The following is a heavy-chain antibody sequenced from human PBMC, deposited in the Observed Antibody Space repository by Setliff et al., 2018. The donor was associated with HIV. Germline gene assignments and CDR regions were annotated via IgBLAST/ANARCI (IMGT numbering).Heavy chain of an antibody. CDR1: GFTFSYYS. V-gene: IGHV3-21*01. J-gene: IGHJ5*02. Sequence: KTGGSLRLSCAASGFTFSYYSTNWVRQAPGKGLEWVSSISSSSISIYYADSVKGRFTISRDNAKNSLYLQMNSLRAEDTAVYYCAREGAVATYNWFDPWGQGTLVTVSS. CDR2: ISSSSISI. D-gene: IGHD5-12*01. CDR3: AREGAVATYNWFDP.